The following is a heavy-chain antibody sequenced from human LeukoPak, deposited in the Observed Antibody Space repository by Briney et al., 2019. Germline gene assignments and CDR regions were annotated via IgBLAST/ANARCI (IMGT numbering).Heavy chain of an antibody. Sequence: TSETLSLTCAVYGGSFSGYYWSWIRQPPGKGLEWIGEINHSGSTNYNPSLKSRVTISVDTSKNQFSLKLSSVTAADTAVYYCARGLAARPFIRYYYYYMDVWGKGTTVTVSS. J-gene: IGHJ6*03. CDR3: ARGLAARPFIRYYYYYMDV. CDR1: GGSFSGYY. D-gene: IGHD6-6*01. CDR2: INHSGST. V-gene: IGHV4-34*01.